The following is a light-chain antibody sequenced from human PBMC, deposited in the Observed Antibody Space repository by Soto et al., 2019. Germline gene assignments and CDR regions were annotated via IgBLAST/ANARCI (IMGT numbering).Light chain of an antibody. CDR3: QQYYSTPNT. V-gene: IGKV4-1*01. CDR1: QSVLYSSNNKNY. CDR2: WAS. J-gene: IGKJ2*01. Sequence: DIVMTQSPDSLAVSLGERATINCKSTQSVLYSSNNKNYLAWYQQKPGQPPKLLIYWASTRQSCVPDRFSGSESGTESTLTSSSLQDEDVAVYYCQQYYSTPNTFSKGTKLEIK.